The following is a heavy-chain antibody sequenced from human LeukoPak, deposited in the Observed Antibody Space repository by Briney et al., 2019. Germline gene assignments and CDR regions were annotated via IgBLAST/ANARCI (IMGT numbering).Heavy chain of an antibody. CDR1: GYTFTSYY. CDR2: INPSGGST. J-gene: IGHJ6*02. Sequence: GASVKVSCKASGYTFTSYYMHWVRQAPGQGLEWMGIINPSGGSTSYAQKFQGRVTMTRNTSISTAYMELSSLRSEDTAVYYCARGRLDGMDVWGQGTTVTVSS. V-gene: IGHV1-46*01. CDR3: ARGRLDGMDV.